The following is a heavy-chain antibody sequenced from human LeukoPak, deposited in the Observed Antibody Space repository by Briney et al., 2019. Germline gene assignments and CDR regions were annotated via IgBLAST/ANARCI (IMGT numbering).Heavy chain of an antibody. CDR3: AKDRYYGSVIHYPQYYFDY. CDR2: ISSSGAST. Sequence: GGSLRLSCAASGFTFSSYAMSWVRQAPGKGLEWVSAISSSGASTYYADSEKGRFTVSRDNSKNTLYLQMNSLRAEDTAVYYCAKDRYYGSVIHYPQYYFDYWGQGTLVTVSS. D-gene: IGHD3-10*01. J-gene: IGHJ4*02. V-gene: IGHV3-23*01. CDR1: GFTFSSYA.